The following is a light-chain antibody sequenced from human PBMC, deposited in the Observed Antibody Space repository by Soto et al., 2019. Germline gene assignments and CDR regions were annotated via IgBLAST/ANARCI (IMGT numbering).Light chain of an antibody. CDR2: EAN. CDR1: SSDVGSYNL. J-gene: IGLJ2*01. CDR3: CSYAGSSAYVV. V-gene: IGLV2-23*01. Sequence: QSVLTQPPSASGSPGQSVTISCTGTSSDVGSYNLVSWYQQHPGKAPKLMIYEANQRPSGVSNRFSGSKSGNTASLTISGLQAEDEADYFCCSYAGSSAYVVFGGGTKLTVL.